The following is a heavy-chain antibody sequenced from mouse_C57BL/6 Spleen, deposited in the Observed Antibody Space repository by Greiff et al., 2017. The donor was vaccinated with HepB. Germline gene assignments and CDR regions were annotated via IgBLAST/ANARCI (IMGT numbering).Heavy chain of an antibody. J-gene: IGHJ4*01. D-gene: IGHD2-3*01. CDR3: ARSPDGYYGGDY. Sequence: QVQLQQPGAELVRPGSSVKLSCKASGYTFTSYWMHWVKQRPIQGLEWIGNIDPSDSETHYNQKFKDKATLTVDKSSSTAYMQLSSLTSEDSAVYYCARSPDGYYGGDYWGQGTSVTVSS. CDR1: GYTFTSYW. CDR2: IDPSDSET. V-gene: IGHV1-52*01.